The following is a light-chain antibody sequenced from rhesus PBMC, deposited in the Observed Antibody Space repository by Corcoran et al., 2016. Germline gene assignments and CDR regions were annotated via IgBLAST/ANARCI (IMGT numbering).Light chain of an antibody. Sequence: IEMTQTPLSLPVTPGEPASISCRSPQSPLASYGYTHLHWFLPNPGRSPQRLRYWWSNRGSGDPDRFSVSGSGTDFALKTSSVEAEDVGVYYCMQTLRTPLTFGGGTEVAI. J-gene: IGKJ4*01. V-gene: IGKV2-78*01. CDR2: WWS. CDR1: QSPLASYGYTH. CDR3: MQTLRTPLT.